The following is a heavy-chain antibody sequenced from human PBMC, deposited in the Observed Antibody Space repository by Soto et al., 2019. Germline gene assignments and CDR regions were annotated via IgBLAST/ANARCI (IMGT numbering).Heavy chain of an antibody. Sequence: ASVKVSCKASGYTFTGYYMHWVRQAPGQGLERMGWINPNSGGTNYAQKFQGWVTMTRDTSISTAYMELSRLRSDDTAVYYCARDPSGYYGAGTGGLDYWGQGTLVTVSS. CDR2: INPNSGGT. D-gene: IGHD3-3*01. J-gene: IGHJ4*02. CDR3: ARDPSGYYGAGTGGLDY. CDR1: GYTFTGYY. V-gene: IGHV1-2*04.